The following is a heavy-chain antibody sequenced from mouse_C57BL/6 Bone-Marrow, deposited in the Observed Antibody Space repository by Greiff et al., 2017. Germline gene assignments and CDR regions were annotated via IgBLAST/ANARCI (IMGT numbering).Heavy chain of an antibody. V-gene: IGHV1-26*01. CDR1: GYTFTDYY. J-gene: IGHJ4*01. CDR3: AILGPNYYAMDY. D-gene: IGHD3-3*01. Sequence: VQLQQSGPELVKPGASVKISCKASGYTFTDYYMNWVKQSHGKSLEWIGDINPNNGGTSYNQKFKGKATLTVDKSSSTAYMELRSLTSEDSAVYYCAILGPNYYAMDYWGQGTSVTVSS. CDR2: INPNNGGT.